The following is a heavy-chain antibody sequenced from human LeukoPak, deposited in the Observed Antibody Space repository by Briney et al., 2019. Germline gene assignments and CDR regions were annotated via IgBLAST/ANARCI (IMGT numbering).Heavy chain of an antibody. D-gene: IGHD3-3*01. CDR3: VGCLTNKPFDY. Sequence: SETLSLTCTVSGASISNRIYYWRGIRQPPGKGLEWIGCIYNTGSTYYNPSLKSRVTISVDTSKNQFSLKLSSVTAADTAMYYCVGCLTNKPFDYWGQGTLVTVSS. CDR1: GASISNRIYY. CDR2: IYNTGST. V-gene: IGHV4-39*01. J-gene: IGHJ4*02.